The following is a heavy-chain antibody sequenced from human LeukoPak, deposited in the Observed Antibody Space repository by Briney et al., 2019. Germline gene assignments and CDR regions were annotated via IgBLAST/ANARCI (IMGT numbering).Heavy chain of an antibody. D-gene: IGHD2-2*01. CDR3: ARGTTDIVVVPAAIKGGFDY. V-gene: IGHV4-4*07. CDR1: GGSVSSYY. CDR2: IYTTGST. J-gene: IGHJ4*02. Sequence: SETLSLTCTVSGGSVSSYYWTWIRQPAGKGLEWIGRIYTTGSTNYNPSLNSRVTMSVDTSKNQFSLKLSSVTAADTAVYYCARGTTDIVVVPAAIKGGFDYWGQGTLVTVSS.